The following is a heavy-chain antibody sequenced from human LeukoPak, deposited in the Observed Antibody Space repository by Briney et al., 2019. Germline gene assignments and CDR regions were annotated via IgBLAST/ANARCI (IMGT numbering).Heavy chain of an antibody. V-gene: IGHV3-74*01. CDR2: ISGDGSGT. J-gene: IGHJ6*02. Sequence: GGSLRLSCAASGFTFSSFTMNWVRQAPGKGLEWVSRISGDGSGTSYADSVKGRFTISRDNAKDTLYLQMTSLRVEDTAVYSCASLLTPYHGSGGGGMDVWGQGTTVTVSS. CDR1: GFTFSSFT. CDR3: ASLLTPYHGSGGGGMDV. D-gene: IGHD3-10*01.